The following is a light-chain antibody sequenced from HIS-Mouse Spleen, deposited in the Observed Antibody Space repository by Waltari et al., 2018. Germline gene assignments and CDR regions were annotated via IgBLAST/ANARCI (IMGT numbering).Light chain of an antibody. V-gene: IGLV3-10*01. CDR2: EDS. CDR1: ALPQKY. CDR3: YSTDSSGNHRV. Sequence: SYELTQPPSVSVSPGQTARITCSGDALPQKYAYWYQQKSGPAPLLVIYEDSKRPSGIPERFSGSSSGTMATLTISGAQVEDEADYYCYSTDSSGNHRVFGGGTKLTVL. J-gene: IGLJ2*01.